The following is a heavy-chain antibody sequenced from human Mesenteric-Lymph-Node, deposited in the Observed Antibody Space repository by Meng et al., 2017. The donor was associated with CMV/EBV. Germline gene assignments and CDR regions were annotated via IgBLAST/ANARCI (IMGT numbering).Heavy chain of an antibody. Sequence: SQTLSLTCAVYGGSFSGYYWSWTRQPPGKGLEWIGEINHSGSTNYNPSLKSRVTISVDTSKNQFSLKLSSVTAADTAVYYCARRRGMDVWGQGTTVTVSS. V-gene: IGHV4-34*01. CDR3: ARRRGMDV. CDR1: GGSFSGYY. J-gene: IGHJ6*02. CDR2: INHSGST.